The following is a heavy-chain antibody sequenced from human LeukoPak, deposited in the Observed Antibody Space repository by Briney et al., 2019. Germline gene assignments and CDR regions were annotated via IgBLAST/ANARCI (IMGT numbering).Heavy chain of an antibody. CDR1: GFTFSSYW. J-gene: IGHJ2*01. D-gene: IGHD5-24*01. V-gene: IGHV3-7*01. Sequence: PGGSLRLSCAASGFTFSSYWMNWVRQAPGKGLEWVANIKQDGSDKNYVDFVKGRFTISRDNAKNSLDLQMNSLRAEDTAMYYCARARGDGYQWYFDLWGRGTLVTVSS. CDR2: IKQDGSDK. CDR3: ARARGDGYQWYFDL.